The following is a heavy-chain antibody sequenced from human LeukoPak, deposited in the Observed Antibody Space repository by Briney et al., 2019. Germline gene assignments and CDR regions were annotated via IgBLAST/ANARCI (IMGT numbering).Heavy chain of an antibody. J-gene: IGHJ4*02. CDR2: INPSGGST. D-gene: IGHD5-18*01. CDR3: ARDGSDGTALDLDY. V-gene: IGHV1-46*01. CDR1: GYTFTRYY. Sequence: GASVKVSCKASGYTFTRYYMHWVRQAPGEGLEWMGVINPSGGSTNYAQSLQGRVTMTRDTSTSTVYMELSSLRSEDTAVYYCARDGSDGTALDLDYWGQGTLVTVSS.